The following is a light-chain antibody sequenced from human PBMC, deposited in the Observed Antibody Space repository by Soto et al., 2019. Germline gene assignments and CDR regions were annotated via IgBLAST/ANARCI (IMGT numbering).Light chain of an antibody. CDR1: QSVSSSY. CDR3: QQYGSSPWT. CDR2: GAS. J-gene: IGKJ1*01. Sequence: EIVLTQSPGTLSLSPGERATLSCRASQSVSSSYLAWYQQKPGQAPRLLIYGASSRATGIPDRFSGSGSGTDFTLIISRLEPEDYAVYYCQQYGSSPWTFGQGTNVDIK. V-gene: IGKV3-20*01.